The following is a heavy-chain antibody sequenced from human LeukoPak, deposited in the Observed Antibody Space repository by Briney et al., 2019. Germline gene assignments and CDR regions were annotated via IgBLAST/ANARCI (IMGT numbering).Heavy chain of an antibody. CDR3: ARDQGSGSYYGKGAFDI. J-gene: IGHJ3*02. D-gene: IGHD1-26*01. CDR2: IIPIFGTA. CDR1: GGTFSSYA. Sequence: SVKVSCKASGGTFSSYATSWVRQAPGQGLEWMGGIIPIFGTANYAQKFQGRVTITADESTSTAYMELSSLRSEDTAVYYCARDQGSGSYYGKGAFDIWGQGTMVTVSS. V-gene: IGHV1-69*13.